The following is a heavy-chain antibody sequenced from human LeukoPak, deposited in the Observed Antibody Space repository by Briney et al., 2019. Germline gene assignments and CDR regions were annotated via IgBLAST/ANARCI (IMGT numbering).Heavy chain of an antibody. CDR2: IYYSGST. D-gene: IGHD1-26*01. V-gene: IGHV4-39*01. CDR1: GGSISSSSYY. J-gene: IGHJ4*02. CDR3: ARHFVIWGSYPPYYFDY. Sequence: PSETLSLTCTVSGGSISSSSYYWGWIRQPPGKGLEWIGSIYYSGSTYYNPSLKSRVTISVGTSKNQFSLKLSSVTAADTAVYYYARHFVIWGSYPPYYFDYWGQGTLVTVSS.